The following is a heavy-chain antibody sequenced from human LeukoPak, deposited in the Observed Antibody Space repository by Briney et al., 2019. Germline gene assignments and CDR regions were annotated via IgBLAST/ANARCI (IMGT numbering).Heavy chain of an antibody. V-gene: IGHV3-23*01. D-gene: IGHD3-22*01. J-gene: IGHJ4*02. CDR3: AKGPPRITMIVVAPTGY. Sequence: GGSLRPSCAASGFTFSSYAMSWVRQAPGKGLEWVSAISGSGGSTYYADSVKGRFTISRDNSKNTLYLQMNSLRAEDTAVYYCAKGPPRITMIVVAPTGYWGQGTLVTVSS. CDR1: GFTFSSYA. CDR2: ISGSGGST.